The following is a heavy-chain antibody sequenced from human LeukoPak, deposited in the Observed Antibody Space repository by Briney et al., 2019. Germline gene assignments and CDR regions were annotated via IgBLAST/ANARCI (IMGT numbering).Heavy chain of an antibody. CDR1: GDSISSHY. J-gene: IGHJ4*02. CDR3: ARYMTTVTSYYFDY. D-gene: IGHD4-17*01. CDR2: IYYSGST. Sequence: SETLSLTCTVSGDSISSHYWSWIRQPPGKGLEWIGYIYYSGSTNYNPSLKSRVTISVDTSKNQFSLKLSSVTAADTAVYYCARYMTTVTSYYFDYWGQGALVTVSS. V-gene: IGHV4-59*08.